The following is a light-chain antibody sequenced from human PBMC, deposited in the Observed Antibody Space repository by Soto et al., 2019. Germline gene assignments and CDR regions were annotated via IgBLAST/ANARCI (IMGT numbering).Light chain of an antibody. CDR3: CSYAGSSTVV. J-gene: IGLJ2*01. V-gene: IGLV2-23*01. Sequence: QSVLTQPPSASGSPGQSVTISCTGTSSDVGSYNLVSWYQQHPGKAPKLMIYEGSKRPSGVSNRFSGSKSGNTASLTISGLQAEDEADYYCCSYAGSSTVVFGGGTQLT. CDR2: EGS. CDR1: SSDVGSYNL.